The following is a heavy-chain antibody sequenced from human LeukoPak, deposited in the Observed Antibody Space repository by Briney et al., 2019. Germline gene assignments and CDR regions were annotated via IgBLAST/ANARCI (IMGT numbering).Heavy chain of an antibody. CDR3: AREATAPRPFSTDYYYYMDV. CDR2: IYSGGST. Sequence: PGGSLRLSCVASGITVSRNHMSWVRQAPGKGLEWVSGIYSGGSTFDADSVKGRFTRSRDNSKNTFYLQMNSLRVEDTAVYYCAREATAPRPFSTDYYYYMDVWGKGTTVTVSS. CDR1: GITVSRNH. D-gene: IGHD6-6*01. J-gene: IGHJ6*03. V-gene: IGHV3-66*02.